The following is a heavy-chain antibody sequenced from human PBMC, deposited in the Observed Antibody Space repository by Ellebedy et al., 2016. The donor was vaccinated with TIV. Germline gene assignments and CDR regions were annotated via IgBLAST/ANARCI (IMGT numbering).Heavy chain of an antibody. Sequence: GESLKISCAASGFTFSGFGIHWVRQAPGKGLEWVAIIWYDGSNAYYADSVKGRFTISRDNSKNTLYLQMNSLRGEDTAVYYCARGDRSSWYKVVYYYYGVDVWGQGTTVTVSS. CDR3: ARGDRSSWYKVVYYYYGVDV. V-gene: IGHV3-33*01. D-gene: IGHD6-13*01. J-gene: IGHJ6*02. CDR2: IWYDGSNA. CDR1: GFTFSGFG.